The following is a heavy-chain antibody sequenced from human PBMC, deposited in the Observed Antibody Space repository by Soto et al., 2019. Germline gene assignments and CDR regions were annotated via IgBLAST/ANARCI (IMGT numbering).Heavy chain of an antibody. J-gene: IGHJ5*02. V-gene: IGHV1-18*01. CDR1: GYTYTSYG. CDR3: ARVVGALGHWFDP. Sequence: QVQLVQSGAEVKKPGASVKVSCEASGYTYTSYGIGGVRQAPGQGLEWMGRISAYNGNTNYAQNLQGRVTMTTDTSTSTAYMELRSLRSDDTAVYYCARVVGALGHWFDPWGQGTLVTVSS. D-gene: IGHD1-26*01. CDR2: ISAYNGNT.